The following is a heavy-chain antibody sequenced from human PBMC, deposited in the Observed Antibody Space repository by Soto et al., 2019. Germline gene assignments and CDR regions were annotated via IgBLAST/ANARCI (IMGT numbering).Heavy chain of an antibody. CDR1: GFTFTSSA. CDR3: AALNDYGENNFDY. Sequence: SVKVSCKASGFTFTSSAVQWVRQARGQRLEWIGWIVVGSGNTNYAQKFQERVTITRDMSTSTAYMELSSLRSEDTAVYYCAALNDYGENNFDYWGQGTLVTVSS. J-gene: IGHJ4*02. V-gene: IGHV1-58*01. D-gene: IGHD4-17*01. CDR2: IVVGSGNT.